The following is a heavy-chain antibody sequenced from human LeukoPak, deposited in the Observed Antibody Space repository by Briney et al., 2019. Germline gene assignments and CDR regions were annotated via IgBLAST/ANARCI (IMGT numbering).Heavy chain of an antibody. CDR1: GYTFTGYY. D-gene: IGHD2-15*01. CDR3: ARGYCSGGSCYEFDP. CDR2: INPNSGGT. V-gene: IGHV1-2*06. J-gene: IGHJ5*02. Sequence: ASVKVSCKASGYTFTGYYMHWVRQAPGQGLEWMGRINPNSGGTTYAQKFQGRVTMTRDTSISTAYMELSRLRSDDTAVYYCARGYCSGGSCYEFDPWGQGTLVTVSS.